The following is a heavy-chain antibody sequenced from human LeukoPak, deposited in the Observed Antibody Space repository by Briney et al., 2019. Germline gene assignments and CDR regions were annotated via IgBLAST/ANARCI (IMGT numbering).Heavy chain of an antibody. CDR3: ARSGYYGSGSYYNVDYYGMDV. D-gene: IGHD3-10*01. J-gene: IGHJ6*02. Sequence: PSETLSLTCTVSGGSISSYYWSWIRQPPGKGLEWIGYNSYSRSTNYNPSLKSRVTISVDTSKNQFSLKLSSVTAADTAVYYCARSGYYGSGSYYNVDYYGMDVWGQGTTVTVSS. CDR2: NSYSRST. V-gene: IGHV4-59*08. CDR1: GGSISSYY.